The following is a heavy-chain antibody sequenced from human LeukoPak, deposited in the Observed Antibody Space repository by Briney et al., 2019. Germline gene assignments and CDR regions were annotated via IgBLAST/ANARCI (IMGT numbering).Heavy chain of an antibody. D-gene: IGHD3-10*01. J-gene: IGHJ4*02. Sequence: GGSLRLSCAASGFIFSDFYMSWVRQAAGKGLECIAYISPSSHDIIYADSVKGRFTISRDNAKNSLYLQMNSLRAEDTAVYYCARDGSGRVPEMSAPDYWGQGTLVTVSS. V-gene: IGHV3-11*06. CDR2: ISPSSHDI. CDR3: ARDGSGRVPEMSAPDY. CDR1: GFIFSDFY.